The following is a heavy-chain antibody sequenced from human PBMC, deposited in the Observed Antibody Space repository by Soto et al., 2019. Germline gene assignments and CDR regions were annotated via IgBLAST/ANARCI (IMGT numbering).Heavy chain of an antibody. CDR1: GYIFTAYS. V-gene: IGHV1-46*01. CDR2: VNPSGGST. D-gene: IGHD2-15*01. J-gene: IGHJ1*01. CDR3: AREENCSDGICYSEYFQR. Sequence: ASVKVSCKASGYIFTAYSLHWVRQAPGQGLEWMGVVNPSGGSTNYAQKFQGRITMTRDTSTSTVYMDLSSLTSEDTAVYYCAREENCSDGICYSEYFQRWGQGTLVTVSS.